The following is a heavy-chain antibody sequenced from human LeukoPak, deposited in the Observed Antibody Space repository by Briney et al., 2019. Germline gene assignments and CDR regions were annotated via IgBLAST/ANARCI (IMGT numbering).Heavy chain of an antibody. D-gene: IGHD1-26*01. CDR1: GYTLTGYY. CDR3: ARGWSGSYYSHYYYYMDV. Sequence: GASVKVSCKASGYTLTGYYMHWVRQAPGQGLEWMGWINPNSGGTNYAKKFQGRVTMTRDTSISTAYMELSRLRSDDTAVYYCARGWSGSYYSHYYYYMDVWGKGTTVTVSS. CDR2: INPNSGGT. V-gene: IGHV1-2*02. J-gene: IGHJ6*03.